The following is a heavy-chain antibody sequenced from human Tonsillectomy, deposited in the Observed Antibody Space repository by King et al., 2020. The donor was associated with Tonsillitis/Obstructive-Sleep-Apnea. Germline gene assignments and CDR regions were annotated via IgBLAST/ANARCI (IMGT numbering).Heavy chain of an antibody. J-gene: IGHJ4*02. CDR2: IYYSGST. CDR1: GGSISSYY. D-gene: IGHD6-19*01. CDR3: ARGRIAVAAVAYYFDY. V-gene: IGHV4-59*01. Sequence: QLQESGPGLVKPSETLSLTCTVSGGSISSYYWSWIRQPPGKGLEWIGYIYYSGSTNYNPSLKSRVPISVDTSKNQFSLKLSSVTAADTAVYYCARGRIAVAAVAYYFDYWGQGTLVTVSS.